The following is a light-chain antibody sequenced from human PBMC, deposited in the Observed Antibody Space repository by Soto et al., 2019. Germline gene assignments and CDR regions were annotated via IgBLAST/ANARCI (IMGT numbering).Light chain of an antibody. CDR3: QQYGSSWT. Sequence: EVVLTQSPGTLSLSAGERATLSCRASQSVSSNYFAWFQQRPGQTPRLLIYGASSRATGIPDRFSGSGSGTDFTLTISRLEPEDFAVYYCQQYGSSWTFGQGTKVDIK. CDR2: GAS. V-gene: IGKV3-20*01. CDR1: QSVSSNY. J-gene: IGKJ1*01.